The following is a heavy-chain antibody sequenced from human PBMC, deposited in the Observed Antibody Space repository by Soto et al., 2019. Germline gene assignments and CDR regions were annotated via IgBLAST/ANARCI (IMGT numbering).Heavy chain of an antibody. CDR1: GFTFSSYS. CDR2: ISSSSSYI. D-gene: IGHD3-22*01. V-gene: IGHV3-21*01. CDR3: ARAPYHDSSGAAFDI. J-gene: IGHJ3*02. Sequence: PGGSLRLSCAASGFTFSSYSMNWVRQAPGKGLEWVSSISSSSSYIYYADSVKGRFTISRDNAKNSLYLQMNSLRAEDTAVYYCARAPYHDSSGAAFDIWGQGTMVTVSS.